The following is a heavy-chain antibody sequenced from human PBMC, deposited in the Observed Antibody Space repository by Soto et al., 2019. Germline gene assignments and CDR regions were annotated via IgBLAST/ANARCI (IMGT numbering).Heavy chain of an antibody. D-gene: IGHD2-15*01. V-gene: IGHV4-31*03. CDR2: IYYSGST. Sequence: KSSETLPLTCTVSGGSISIGGYYLSWIRQHPGKGLEWIGYIYYSGSTYYNPSLKSRVTISVDTSKNQFSLKLSSVTAAATAVYYCATFVETPGRWFDPWGQGTLMTVSS. CDR3: ATFVETPGRWFDP. J-gene: IGHJ5*02. CDR1: GGSISIGGYY.